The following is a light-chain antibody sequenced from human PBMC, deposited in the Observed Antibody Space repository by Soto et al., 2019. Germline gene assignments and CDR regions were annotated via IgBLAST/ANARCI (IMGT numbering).Light chain of an antibody. CDR1: QSVSSKY. V-gene: IGKV3-20*01. Sequence: EIVLTQSPGTLSLSPGERATLSCRASQSVSSKYLAWYQQKPGRAPRVLIYGTSIRASGVPERFSGGGSGTDFTLTITRLEPEDFAEYYCQQYRSSLFTFGPGTKVDFK. J-gene: IGKJ3*01. CDR2: GTS. CDR3: QQYRSSLFT.